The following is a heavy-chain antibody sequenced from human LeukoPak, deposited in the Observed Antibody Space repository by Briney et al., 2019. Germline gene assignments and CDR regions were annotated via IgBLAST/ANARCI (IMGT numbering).Heavy chain of an antibody. CDR2: IYTSGST. V-gene: IGHV4-4*07. CDR1: GGSISSYY. Sequence: PSETLSLTCTVSGGSISSYYWSWIRQPAGKGLEWIGRIYTSGSTNYNPSLKSRVTMSVDTSKNQFSLKLSSVTAADTAVYYCARDLGDWNYYYYYYMDVWGKGTTVTVSS. CDR3: ARDLGDWNYYYYYYMDV. D-gene: IGHD3-10*01. J-gene: IGHJ6*03.